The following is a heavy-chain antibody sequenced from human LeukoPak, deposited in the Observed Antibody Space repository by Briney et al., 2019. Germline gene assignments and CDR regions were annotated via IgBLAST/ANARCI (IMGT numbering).Heavy chain of an antibody. J-gene: IGHJ4*02. CDR2: INHSGST. Sequence: SETLSLTCAVYGGSFSDCYWSWIRQPPGKGLEWIGEINHSGSTNYNPSLKSRVTISVDTSKNQFSLKLSSVTAADTAVYYCARGAVLLWFGELPPQFDYWGQGTLVTVSS. CDR3: ARGAVLLWFGELPPQFDY. D-gene: IGHD3-10*01. V-gene: IGHV4-34*01. CDR1: GGSFSDCY.